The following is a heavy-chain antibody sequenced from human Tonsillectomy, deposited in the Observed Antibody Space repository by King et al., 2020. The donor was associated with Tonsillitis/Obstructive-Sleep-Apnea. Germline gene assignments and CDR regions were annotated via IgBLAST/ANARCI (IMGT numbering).Heavy chain of an antibody. V-gene: IGHV2-5*02. D-gene: IGHD1-26*01. CDR3: ARKGWEAGAYYYHYMDF. CDR2: IYWVDDV. CDR1: GFSLNTRGVG. Sequence: QITLKESGPAAVKPTQTLTLTCTFSGFSLNTRGVGVVWFRQPPGKALEWLALIYWVDDVRYSASLKTRLTITKDTSKNQVVITMTHMSPVDTATYFCARKGWEAGAYYYHYMDFWGKGTTVTVSS. J-gene: IGHJ6*03.